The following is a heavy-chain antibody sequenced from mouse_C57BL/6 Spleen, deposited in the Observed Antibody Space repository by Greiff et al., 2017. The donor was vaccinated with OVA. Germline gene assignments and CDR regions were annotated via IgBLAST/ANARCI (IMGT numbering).Heavy chain of an antibody. V-gene: IGHV1-66*01. CDR2: IYPGSGNT. CDR1: GYSFTSYY. J-gene: IGHJ3*01. CDR3: ARDGGNPFAY. D-gene: IGHD2-1*01. Sequence: QVQLQQSGPELVKPGASVKISCKASGYSFTSYYIHWVKQRPGQGLEWIGWIYPGSGNTKYNEKFKGKATLTADTSSSTAYMQLSSLTSEDSAVYYCARDGGNPFAYWGQGTLVTVSA.